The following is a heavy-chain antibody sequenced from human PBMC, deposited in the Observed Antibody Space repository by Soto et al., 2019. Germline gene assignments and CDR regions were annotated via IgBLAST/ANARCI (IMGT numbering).Heavy chain of an antibody. CDR2: ISSSGSTI. D-gene: IGHD3-16*01. CDR3: ARNPIMITFGGVIPMDV. V-gene: IGHV3-48*01. CDR1: GFTFSSYS. J-gene: IGHJ6*02. Sequence: GGSLRLSCAASGFTFSSYSMNWVRQAPGKGLEWVSYISSSGSTIDYADSVKGRFTISRDNAKNSLYLQMNSLRAEDTAVYYCARNPIMITFGGVIPMDVWGQVRTVTVSS.